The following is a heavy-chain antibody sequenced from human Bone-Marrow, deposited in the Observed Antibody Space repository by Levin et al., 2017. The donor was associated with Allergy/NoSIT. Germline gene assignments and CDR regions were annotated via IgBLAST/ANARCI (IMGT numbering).Heavy chain of an antibody. D-gene: IGHD2-2*01. CDR1: GLTLSPHV. CDR2: ISSGTNI. J-gene: IGHJ6*02. V-gene: IGHV3-69-1*01. CDR3: ARLKVRYCSSSTCYLSGMEV. Sequence: GESLKISCAGSGLTLSPHVMSWVRRAPGKGLEWVSSISSGTNIYYADSVRGRFTTSRDNAQNSLFLQMDSLRVEDTAIYYCARLKVRYCSSSTCYLSGMEVWGQGTTVTVSS.